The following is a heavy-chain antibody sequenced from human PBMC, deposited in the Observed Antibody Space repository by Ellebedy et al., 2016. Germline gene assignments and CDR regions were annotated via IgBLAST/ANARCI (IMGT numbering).Heavy chain of an antibody. CDR3: ARVYSSSSAYYYYMDV. CDR1: GYTFTSYG. V-gene: IGHV1-18*01. J-gene: IGHJ6*03. CDR2: ISAYNGNT. D-gene: IGHD6-6*01. Sequence: ASVKVSCXASGYTFTSYGISWVRQAPGRGLEWMGWISAYNGNTNYAQKLQGRVTMTTDTSTSTTYMELRSLRSDDTAVYYCARVYSSSSAYYYYMDVWGKGTTVTVSS.